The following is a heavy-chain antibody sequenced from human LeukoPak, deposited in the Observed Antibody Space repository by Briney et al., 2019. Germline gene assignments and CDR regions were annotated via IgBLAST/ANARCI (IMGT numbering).Heavy chain of an antibody. CDR2: INPSGGST. CDR3: ARFSNTAMVMGLEYYYYGMDV. V-gene: IGHV1-46*01. D-gene: IGHD5-18*01. Sequence: ASVKVSCKASGYTFTSYYVYWVRQAPGQGLQWMGIINPSGGSTSYAQKFQGRVTMTRDTSTTTVYMELSSLRFEDTAVYYCARFSNTAMVMGLEYYYYGMDVWGQGTTVTVSS. CDR1: GYTFTSYY. J-gene: IGHJ6*02.